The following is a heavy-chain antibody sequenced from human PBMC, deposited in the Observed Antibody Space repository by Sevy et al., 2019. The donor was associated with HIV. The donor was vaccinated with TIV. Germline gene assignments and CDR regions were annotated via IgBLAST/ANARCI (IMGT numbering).Heavy chain of an antibody. Sequence: GGSLRLSCAASGFRLSDHAVSWVRQTPGKGLEWLAVITYNGRDQYYEDSVTGRFIISKDDSKNTLYLQLNSLRAEDTAVYYCARFVGYCSGGRCSIIDFWGQGTLVTVSS. CDR2: ITYNGRDQ. CDR1: GFRLSDHA. J-gene: IGHJ4*02. V-gene: IGHV3-30*04. CDR3: ARFVGYCSGGRCSIIDF. D-gene: IGHD2-15*01.